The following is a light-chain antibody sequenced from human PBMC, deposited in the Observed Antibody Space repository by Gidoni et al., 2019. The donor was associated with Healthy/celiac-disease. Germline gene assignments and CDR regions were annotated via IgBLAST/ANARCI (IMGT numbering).Light chain of an antibody. CDR1: QSVSSY. V-gene: IGKV3-11*01. CDR2: DAS. CDR3: QQRSNWLYT. J-gene: IGKJ2*01. Sequence: ELVLAQSPATLSLSPGDRATLSCRASQSVSSYLAWYQQKPGTAPRLLLYDASNRATGSPARFSGSGSGTDFTLTISSLEPEDFAVDYCQQRSNWLYTFGQGTKLEIK.